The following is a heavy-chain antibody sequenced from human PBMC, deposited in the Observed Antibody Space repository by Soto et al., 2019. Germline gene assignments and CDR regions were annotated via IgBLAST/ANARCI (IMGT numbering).Heavy chain of an antibody. CDR3: ARLTLAVAGPFDDY. D-gene: IGHD6-19*01. CDR2: IIPIFGTA. V-gene: IGHV1-69*13. J-gene: IGHJ4*02. Sequence: SVKVSFKASGGTFSSYAISWVRQAPGQGLEWMGGIIPIFGTANYAQKFQGRVTITADESTSTAYMELSSLRSEDTAVYYCARLTLAVAGPFDDYWGQGTLVTVSS. CDR1: GGTFSSYA.